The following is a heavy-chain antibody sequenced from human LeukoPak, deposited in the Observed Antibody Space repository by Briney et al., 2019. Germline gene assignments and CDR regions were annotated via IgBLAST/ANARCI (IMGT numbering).Heavy chain of an antibody. J-gene: IGHJ4*02. Sequence: SETLSLTCTVSGGSISSSSYYWGWIRQPPGEGLEWIGSIYYSGSTYYNPSLKSRVTISVDTSKNQFSLKLSSVTAADTAVYYCASQKRVLLWFGELFQQIDYWGQGTLVTVSS. CDR1: GGSISSSSYY. CDR2: IYYSGST. D-gene: IGHD3-10*01. CDR3: ASQKRVLLWFGELFQQIDY. V-gene: IGHV4-39*01.